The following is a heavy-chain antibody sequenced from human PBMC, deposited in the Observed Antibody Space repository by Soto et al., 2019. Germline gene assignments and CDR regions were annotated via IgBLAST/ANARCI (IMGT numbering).Heavy chain of an antibody. CDR3: AIDGSDH. D-gene: IGHD2-2*03. V-gene: IGHV3-66*01. Sequence: EVQLWDSGGGLSRPGGSLRLPCPAPESAVNYLSWVRQAPGKGLEWLSVIYSGGSTYYADSVRGRFIISRDKSKNTLYLQMNSLRVEDTALYYCAIDGSDHWGQGTLVTVSS. CDR1: ESAVNY. J-gene: IGHJ4*02. CDR2: IYSGGST.